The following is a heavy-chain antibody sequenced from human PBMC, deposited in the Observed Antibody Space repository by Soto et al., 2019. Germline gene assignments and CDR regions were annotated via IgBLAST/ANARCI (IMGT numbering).Heavy chain of an antibody. V-gene: IGHV3-73*01. Sequence: GGSLRLSCAASGFTFSSYAMSWVRQAPGKGLEWVGRIRSKANSYATAYAASVKGRFTISRDDSKNTAYLQMNSLRTEDTAVYYCTRAMVRGAHFDYWGQGTLVTVSS. D-gene: IGHD3-10*01. J-gene: IGHJ4*02. CDR3: TRAMVRGAHFDY. CDR1: GFTFSSYA. CDR2: IRSKANSYAT.